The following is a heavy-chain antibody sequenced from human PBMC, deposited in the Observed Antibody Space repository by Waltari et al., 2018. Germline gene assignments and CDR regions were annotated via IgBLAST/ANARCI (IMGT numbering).Heavy chain of an antibody. CDR1: GFTFGSFW. CDR3: ARPPPGVVADAYDY. Sequence: VQLVQSGGGLVQPGGSQRLPGIGAGFTFGSFWMSWVRQAPGKGLEWVANIKQDGSEEYYVDSVKGRFTISRDNAKKSLYLQMNSLRVEDTAVYYCARPPPGVVADAYDYWGQGTLVTVSS. J-gene: IGHJ4*02. D-gene: IGHD2-15*01. V-gene: IGHV3-7*01. CDR2: IKQDGSEE.